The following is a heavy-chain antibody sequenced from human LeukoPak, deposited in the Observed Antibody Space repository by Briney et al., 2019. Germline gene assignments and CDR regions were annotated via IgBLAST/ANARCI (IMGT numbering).Heavy chain of an antibody. CDR3: AKGGYGDYYFDY. CDR1: EFTVSNNY. V-gene: IGHV3-7*05. J-gene: IGHJ4*02. CDR2: IKPDGGDK. Sequence: GGSLRLSCAASEFTVSNNYMTWVRQAPGKGLEWVANIKPDGGDKNYVDSVKGRFTISRDNAKNSLYLQMNSLRAEDTAVYYCAKGGYGDYYFDYWGQGTLVTVSS. D-gene: IGHD4-17*01.